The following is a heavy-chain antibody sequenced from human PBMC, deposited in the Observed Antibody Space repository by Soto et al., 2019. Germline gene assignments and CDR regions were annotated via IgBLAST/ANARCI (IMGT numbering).Heavy chain of an antibody. CDR2: IYPGDSDT. CDR1: GYSFTSYW. CDR3: ARHDSSSRGYYYYYGMDV. Sequence: PGESLKISCKGSGYSFTSYWIGWVRQVPGKGLEWMGIIYPGDSDTRYSPSFQGQVTISADKSISTAYLQWSSLKASDTAMYYCARHDSSSRGYYYYYGMDVWGQGTTVTVSS. D-gene: IGHD6-13*01. V-gene: IGHV5-51*01. J-gene: IGHJ6*02.